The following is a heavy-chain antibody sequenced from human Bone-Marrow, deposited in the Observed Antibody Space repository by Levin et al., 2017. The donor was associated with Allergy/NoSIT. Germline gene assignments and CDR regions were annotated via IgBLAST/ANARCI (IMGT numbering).Heavy chain of an antibody. D-gene: IGHD2-2*01. Sequence: GESLKISCAASGFTFSSYGMHWVRQAPGKGLEWVAVISYDGSNKYYADSVKGRFTISRDNSKNTLYLQMNSLRAEDTAVYYCAKESSTSVINWFDPWGQGTLVTVSS. CDR3: AKESSTSVINWFDP. CDR1: GFTFSSYG. CDR2: ISYDGSNK. J-gene: IGHJ5*02. V-gene: IGHV3-30*18.